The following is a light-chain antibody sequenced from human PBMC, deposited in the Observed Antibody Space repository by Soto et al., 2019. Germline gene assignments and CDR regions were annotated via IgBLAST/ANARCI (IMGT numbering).Light chain of an antibody. CDR3: QQSYSSLWT. CDR1: QSVSSY. Sequence: DIQMTQSPSSLSASVGDRVTITCRASQSVSSYLNWYQHKPGKAPKLVIYGTSTLQSGVPSRFSGSGSGTDFTLTISRLQREDFATYYCQQSYSSLWTFGQGTKVDIK. CDR2: GTS. V-gene: IGKV1-39*01. J-gene: IGKJ1*01.